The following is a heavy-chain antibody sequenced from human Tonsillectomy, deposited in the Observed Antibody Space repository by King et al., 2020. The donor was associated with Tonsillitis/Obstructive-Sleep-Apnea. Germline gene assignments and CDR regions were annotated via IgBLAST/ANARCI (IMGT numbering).Heavy chain of an antibody. Sequence: VQLPQWGAGLLKPLETLSLTCAVYGGSFSGSYWSWIRQPPRKGLEWIGEIDHSGSTSYNPSLKSRVTISPDTSKAQFSLKLNSVTAADTAVYYCAREITTDAFDIWGQGTMVTVSS. V-gene: IGHV4-34*01. CDR2: IDHSGST. CDR3: AREITTDAFDI. J-gene: IGHJ3*02. CDR1: GGSFSGSY. D-gene: IGHD3-3*01.